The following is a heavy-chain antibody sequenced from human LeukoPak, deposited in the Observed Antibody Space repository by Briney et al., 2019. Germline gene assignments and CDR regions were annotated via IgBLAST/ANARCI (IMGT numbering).Heavy chain of an antibody. D-gene: IGHD2-21*02. CDR3: TRRGDWEYFDY. J-gene: IGHJ4*02. Sequence: KSSETLSLTCTVSGGSISSSSYYWGWIRQPPGKGLEWIGSIYYSGSTYYNPSLKSRVTISVDTSKNQFSLKLSSVTAADTAVYYCTRRGDWEYFDYWGQGTLVTVSS. V-gene: IGHV4-39*07. CDR1: GGSISSSSYY. CDR2: IYYSGST.